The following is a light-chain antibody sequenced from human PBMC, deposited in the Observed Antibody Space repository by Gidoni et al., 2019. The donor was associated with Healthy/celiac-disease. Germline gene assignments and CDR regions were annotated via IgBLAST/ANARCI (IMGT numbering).Light chain of an antibody. Sequence: EIVLTQSPGTLSLSPGERATLSCRASQSVSSSYLAWYQQKPGQAPRLLIYGASSRATGIPDRFSGGGSGTDFTLTISRLEPEDFAVYYCQQYGSSPRTFXQXTKVEIK. V-gene: IGKV3-20*01. CDR3: QQYGSSPRT. CDR2: GAS. J-gene: IGKJ1*01. CDR1: QSVSSSY.